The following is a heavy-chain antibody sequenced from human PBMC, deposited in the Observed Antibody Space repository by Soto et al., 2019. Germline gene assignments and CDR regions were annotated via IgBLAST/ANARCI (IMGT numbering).Heavy chain of an antibody. CDR1: GGSIRSYY. CDR2: IYTSGTT. V-gene: IGHV4-4*07. D-gene: IGHD2-21*01. CDR3: TRDCDGRMTTNPYYYYGMGV. J-gene: IGHJ6*02. Sequence: PSETLSLTCTVSGGSIRSYYWSWIRQPAGKALEWIGRIYTSGTTNYNPSLKSRVTILLDTSKNQFSLDLSSVTDADTAVYYCTRDCDGRMTTNPYYYYGMGVGGPGITVTVSS.